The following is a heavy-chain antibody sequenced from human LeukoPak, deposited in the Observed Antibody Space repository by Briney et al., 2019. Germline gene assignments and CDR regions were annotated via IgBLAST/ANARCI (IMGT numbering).Heavy chain of an antibody. J-gene: IGHJ3*02. D-gene: IGHD3-9*01. V-gene: IGHV4-61*02. CDR2: IYTSGST. CDR3: ARAISRYFDSSRNPDAFDI. CDR1: GGSISSGSYY. Sequence: SETLSLTCTVSGGSISSGSYYWSWIRQPAGKGLEWIGRIYTSGSTNYNPSLKSRVTISVDTSKNQFSLKLRSVTAADTAVYYCARAISRYFDSSRNPDAFDIWGQGTMVTVSS.